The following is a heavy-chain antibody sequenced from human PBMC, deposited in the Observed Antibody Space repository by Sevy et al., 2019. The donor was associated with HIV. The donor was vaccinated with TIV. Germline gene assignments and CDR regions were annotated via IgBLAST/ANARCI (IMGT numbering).Heavy chain of an antibody. J-gene: IGHJ4*02. D-gene: IGHD3-22*01. CDR3: AGAAGFYDNSGYSFMDY. V-gene: IGHV5-51*01. CDR2: IYPSDSDT. CDR1: GYSFTSYW. Sequence: GESLKISCKGSGYSFTSYWIAWVRQMPGKGLERMGIIYPSDSDTKYSPSFQGRVTISADKSISTAYLQWRTLKASDTAIYYCAGAAGFYDNSGYSFMDYWGQGTLVTVSS.